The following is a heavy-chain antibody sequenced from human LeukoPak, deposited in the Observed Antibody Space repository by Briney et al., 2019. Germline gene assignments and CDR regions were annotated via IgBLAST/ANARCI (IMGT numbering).Heavy chain of an antibody. Sequence: GASVTVSCKAFGYSFTDNYMHWVRQAPGQGLEWMGMINPSYRSTNYAQKFQGRITVTSDTSTGTVYMELSSLRYEDTAVYYCARVAGSGYDSLGYYFDYWGQGTLVTVSS. J-gene: IGHJ4*02. CDR2: INPSYRST. V-gene: IGHV1-46*01. CDR1: GYSFTDNY. CDR3: ARVAGSGYDSLGYYFDY. D-gene: IGHD5-12*01.